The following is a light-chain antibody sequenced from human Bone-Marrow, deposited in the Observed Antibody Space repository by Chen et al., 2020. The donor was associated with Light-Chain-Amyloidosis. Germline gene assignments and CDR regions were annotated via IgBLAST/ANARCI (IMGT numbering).Light chain of an antibody. CDR3: QVWDRSLNHV. CDR1: NIGSTS. CDR2: DDS. V-gene: IGLV3-21*02. Sequence: SYVLTQPSSVSVAPGQTATIACGGNNIGSTSVHWYQQTPGQAPLLVVYDDSDRPSGIPERLSGSNSGNTATLTISRVEAGDEADYYCQVWDRSLNHVFGTGTKVSVL. J-gene: IGLJ1*01.